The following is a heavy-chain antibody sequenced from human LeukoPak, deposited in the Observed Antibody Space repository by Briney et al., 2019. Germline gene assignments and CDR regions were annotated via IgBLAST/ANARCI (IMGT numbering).Heavy chain of an antibody. J-gene: IGHJ4*02. V-gene: IGHV1-58*01. D-gene: IGHD1-26*01. CDR1: GFTFTSSA. Sequence: SVKVSCKASGFTFTSSAVQWVRQARGQRLEWIGWIVVGSGNTNYAQKFQERVTITRDMSTSTAYMELNSLRSEDTAVYYCAAGGPRGWELPDYWGQGTLVTVSS. CDR3: AAGGPRGWELPDY. CDR2: IVVGSGNT.